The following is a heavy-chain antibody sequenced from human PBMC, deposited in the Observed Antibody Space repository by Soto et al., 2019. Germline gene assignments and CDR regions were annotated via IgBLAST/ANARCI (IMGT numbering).Heavy chain of an antibody. V-gene: IGHV5-51*01. J-gene: IGHJ6*02. Sequence: EVQLVQSGAEVKKPGESLKISCKGSGYSFTSYWIGWVRQMPGKGLEWMGIIYPGDSATRYSPSFQGQVTILADKSISSAYLQWSSLKASGTTRYYCAGRRITLFEDGMDVWCQGSTVTVSS. D-gene: IGHD3-3*01. CDR3: AGRRITLFEDGMDV. CDR2: IYPGDSAT. CDR1: GYSFTSYW.